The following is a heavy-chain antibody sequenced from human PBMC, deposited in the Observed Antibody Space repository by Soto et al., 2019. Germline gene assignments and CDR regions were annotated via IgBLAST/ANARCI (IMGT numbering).Heavy chain of an antibody. CDR1: GGSISSGGYY. V-gene: IGHV4-31*03. J-gene: IGHJ2*01. CDR3: ARVVADSSGYYYADWYFDL. D-gene: IGHD3-22*01. CDR2: IYYSGST. Sequence: QVQLQESGPGLVKPSQTLSLTCTVSGGSISSGGYYWSWIRQHPGKGLEWIGYIYYSGSTYYNPSLKRRVTRSVDTSKNQFSLKLSSVTAADTAVYYCARVVADSSGYYYADWYFDLWGRGTLVTVSS.